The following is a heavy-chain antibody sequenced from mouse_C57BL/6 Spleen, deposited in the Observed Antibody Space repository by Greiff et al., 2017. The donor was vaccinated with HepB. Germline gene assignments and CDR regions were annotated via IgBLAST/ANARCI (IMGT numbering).Heavy chain of an antibody. D-gene: IGHD1-1*01. Sequence: EVQVVESGGGLVKPGGSLKLSCAASGFTFSSYTMSWVRQTPEKRLEWVATISGGGGNTYYPDSVKGRFTISRDNAKNTLYLQMSSLRSEDTALYYCASLYYGSSPYYFDYWGQGTTLTVSS. CDR2: ISGGGGNT. J-gene: IGHJ2*01. CDR1: GFTFSSYT. V-gene: IGHV5-9*01. CDR3: ASLYYGSSPYYFDY.